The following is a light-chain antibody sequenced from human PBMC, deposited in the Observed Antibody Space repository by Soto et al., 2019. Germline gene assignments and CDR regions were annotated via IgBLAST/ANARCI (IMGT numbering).Light chain of an antibody. V-gene: IGKV1-5*01. J-gene: IGKJ1*01. CDR2: DAS. Sequence: DIHMTQSPSSLSSSLGDRVTITCLASQSISSYLNWYQQKPGTAPKLLIYDASSLESGVPSRFSGSGSGTEFTLTISSLQPDDFATYYCQQYNSYSQTFGQGTKVDI. CDR1: QSISSY. CDR3: QQYNSYSQT.